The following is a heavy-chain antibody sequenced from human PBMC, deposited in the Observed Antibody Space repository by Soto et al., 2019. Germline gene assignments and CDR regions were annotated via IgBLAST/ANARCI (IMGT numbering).Heavy chain of an antibody. CDR3: ARDPVGEYGP. V-gene: IGHV4-59*02. Sequence: PWETLSLTCNVSGGSVSDYYMSWIRQAPGKGLEWIGYIHYRGVINYNPSLKSRVTMSVDPSKNQFSLSLRSVTTADTAVYFCARDPVGEYGPWGQGSLFTFS. CDR1: GGSVSDYY. J-gene: IGHJ5*02. CDR2: IHYRGVI. D-gene: IGHD4-17*01.